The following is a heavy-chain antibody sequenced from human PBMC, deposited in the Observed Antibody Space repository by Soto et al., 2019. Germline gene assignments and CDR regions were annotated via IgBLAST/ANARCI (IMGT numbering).Heavy chain of an antibody. CDR2: IYWNDDK. CDR1: GFSLSTSGVG. Sequence: QITLKESGPTLVKPTQTLTLTCTFSGFSLSTSGVGVGWIRQPPGKALEWLALIYWNDDKRYSPSLKSRLTITKDTSKNQVVLTMTNMDPVDTDTYYCAHRRPEYGDYVVFAYWGQGTLVTVSS. V-gene: IGHV2-5*01. CDR3: AHRRPEYGDYVVFAY. D-gene: IGHD4-17*01. J-gene: IGHJ4*02.